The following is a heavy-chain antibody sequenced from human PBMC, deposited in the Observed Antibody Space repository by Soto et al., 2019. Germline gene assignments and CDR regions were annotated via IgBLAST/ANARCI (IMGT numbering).Heavy chain of an antibody. J-gene: IGHJ5*02. D-gene: IGHD6-13*01. CDR1: GGSISSGNYY. Sequence: QLQLQESGPGLVKPSETLSLTCSVSGGSISSGNYYWGWIRQPPGKGLEWIGSMSYRGNTYYSPSLKSRDTISVDTSKNHVSLELTSVTAADTAVYYCARRGARKAAVPTTTGFDPWGQGTLVTVSS. V-gene: IGHV4-39*01. CDR2: MSYRGNT. CDR3: ARRGARKAAVPTTTGFDP.